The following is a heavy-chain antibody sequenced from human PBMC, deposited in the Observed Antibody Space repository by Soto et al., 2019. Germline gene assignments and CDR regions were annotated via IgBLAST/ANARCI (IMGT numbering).Heavy chain of an antibody. CDR3: ARRDYTGNDFFDY. J-gene: IGHJ4*02. CDR2: IDPSDSYT. Sequence: EVQLVQSGAEVKKAGESLRISCKGSGYSFTSYWINWVRQMPGKGLEWMGKIDPSDSYTDYSPSFQGHVSISVDKSSTTAYLQWSTLKASDTAMYYCARRDYTGNDFFDYWGQGALVTVSS. V-gene: IGHV5-10-1*03. CDR1: GYSFTSYW. D-gene: IGHD1-1*01.